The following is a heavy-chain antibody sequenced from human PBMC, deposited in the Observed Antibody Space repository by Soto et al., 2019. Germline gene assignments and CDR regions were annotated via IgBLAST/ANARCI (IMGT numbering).Heavy chain of an antibody. CDR2: ISGRVGST. J-gene: IGHJ4*02. V-gene: IGHV3-23*01. CDR3: AKDRTIASRTFDS. D-gene: IGHD6-6*01. CDR1: GFIFSDHG. Sequence: EVQLLESGGGFVQPGGSLRLSCTASGFIFSDHGMHWVRPAPGKGLEWVASISGRVGSTFYADSVKGRFTISRDNYLNTLDLQLNSLRAEDTAVYYCAKDRTIASRTFDSWGQGALVTVSS.